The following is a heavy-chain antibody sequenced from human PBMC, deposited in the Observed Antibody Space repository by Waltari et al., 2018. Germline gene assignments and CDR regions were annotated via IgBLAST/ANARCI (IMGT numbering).Heavy chain of an antibody. CDR1: GFTFSSYW. V-gene: IGHV3-7*01. CDR2: IKQDGSEK. Sequence: EVQLVESGGGLVQPGGSLRLSCAASGFTFSSYWMSWVRQAPGKGLEGVANIKQDGSEKYYVDSVKGRFTISRDNAKNSLYLQMNSLRAEDTAVYYCARVYRSGSYLHAFDIWGQGTMVTVSS. J-gene: IGHJ3*02. CDR3: ARVYRSGSYLHAFDI. D-gene: IGHD3-10*01.